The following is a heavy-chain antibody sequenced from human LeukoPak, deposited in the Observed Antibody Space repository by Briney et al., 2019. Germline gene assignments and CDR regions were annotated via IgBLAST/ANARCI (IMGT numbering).Heavy chain of an antibody. V-gene: IGHV1-69*05. CDR3: ARDETRYYYDSSGPNGDDAFDI. J-gene: IGHJ3*02. CDR1: GGTLSSYA. D-gene: IGHD3-22*01. CDR2: IIPIFGTA. Sequence: ASVKVPCKASGGTLSSYAISWVRQAPGQGLEWMGRIIPIFGTANYAQKFQGRVTITTDESTSTAYMELSSLRSEDTAVYYCARDETRYYYDSSGPNGDDAFDIWGQGTMVTVSS.